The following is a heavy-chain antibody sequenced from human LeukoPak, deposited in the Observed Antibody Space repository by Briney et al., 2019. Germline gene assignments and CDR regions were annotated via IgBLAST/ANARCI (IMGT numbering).Heavy chain of an antibody. Sequence: PGRSLRLSCAASGFTFSSYGMHWVRQAPGKGLEWVAVISYDGSNKYYADSVKGRFTISRDNSKNTLYLQMNSLRAEDTAVYYCARDGRSAAIGDYYYGMDVWGKGTTVTVSS. CDR3: ARDGRSAAIGDYYYGMDV. CDR1: GFTFSSYG. CDR2: ISYDGSNK. V-gene: IGHV3-30*03. D-gene: IGHD2-2*01. J-gene: IGHJ6*04.